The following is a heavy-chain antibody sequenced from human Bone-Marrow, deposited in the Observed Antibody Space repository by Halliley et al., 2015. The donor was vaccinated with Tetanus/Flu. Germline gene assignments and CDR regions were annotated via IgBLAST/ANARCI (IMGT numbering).Heavy chain of an antibody. CDR1: GFTFSDSW. V-gene: IGHV3-7*03. J-gene: IGHJ4*02. Sequence: SLRLSCAASGFTFSDSWMSWVRQTPGKGLEWVAGIKPDGTEKYYVGSVKGRFTISRDNAENSLSLQMNSLKTEDTAMYYCARYRTSLNYWGPGTLVTVSS. CDR2: IKPDGTEK. D-gene: IGHD2-15*01. CDR3: ARYRTSLNY.